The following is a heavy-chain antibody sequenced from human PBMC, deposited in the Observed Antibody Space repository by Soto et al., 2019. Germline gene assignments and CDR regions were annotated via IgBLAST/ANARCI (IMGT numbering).Heavy chain of an antibody. CDR1: GFTFSSYG. CDR2: IWYDGSNK. D-gene: IGHD2-15*01. CDR3: ARGSYCSGGSCYPTHFDY. J-gene: IGHJ4*02. Sequence: QVQLVESGGGVVQPGRSLRLSCAASGFTFSSYGMHWVRQAPGKGLEWVAVIWYDGSNKYYADSVKSRFTISRDNSKNTLYLQMNSLRAEDTAVYYCARGSYCSGGSCYPTHFDYWGQGTLVTVSS. V-gene: IGHV3-33*01.